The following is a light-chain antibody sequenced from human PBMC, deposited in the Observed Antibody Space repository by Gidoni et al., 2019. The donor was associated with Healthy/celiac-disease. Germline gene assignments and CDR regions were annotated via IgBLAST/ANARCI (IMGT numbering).Light chain of an antibody. CDR1: QDISNY. CDR3: QKYNSAPWT. Sequence: DIQMTQSPSSLSASVGDRVTITCRASQDISNYLAWYQQKPGKVPKLLIYAASTLQSGVPSRFSGSGSGTDFTLTISSLQPEDVATYYCQKYNSAPWTFGQGIKVEIK. CDR2: AAS. V-gene: IGKV1-27*01. J-gene: IGKJ1*01.